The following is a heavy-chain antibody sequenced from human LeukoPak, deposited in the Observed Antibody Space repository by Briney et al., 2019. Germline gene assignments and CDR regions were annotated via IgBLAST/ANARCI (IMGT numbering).Heavy chain of an antibody. CDR2: IRYDGSNE. Sequence: GGSLRLSCAASGFTFSSYGMHWVRQAPGKGLEWVAFIRYDGSNEYYADSVKGRFTISRDNSKNTLYLQMNSLRAEDTAVYYCARWIPAALYYFDYWGQGTLVTVSS. D-gene: IGHD2-2*01. CDR3: ARWIPAALYYFDY. CDR1: GFTFSSYG. J-gene: IGHJ4*02. V-gene: IGHV3-30*02.